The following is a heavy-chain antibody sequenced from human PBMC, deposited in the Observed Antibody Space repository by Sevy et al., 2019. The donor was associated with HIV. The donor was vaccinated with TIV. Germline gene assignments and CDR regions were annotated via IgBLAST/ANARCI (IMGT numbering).Heavy chain of an antibody. CDR1: GGTFSSYA. Sequence: SLKVSCKASGGTFSSYAISWVRQAPGQGLEWMGGIIPIFGTANYAQKFQGRVTITADESTSTAYMELSSLRSEDTAVYYCARETSGGDYDSSGWGQGTLVTVSS. V-gene: IGHV1-69*13. D-gene: IGHD3-22*01. CDR2: IIPIFGTA. J-gene: IGHJ4*02. CDR3: ARETSGGDYDSSG.